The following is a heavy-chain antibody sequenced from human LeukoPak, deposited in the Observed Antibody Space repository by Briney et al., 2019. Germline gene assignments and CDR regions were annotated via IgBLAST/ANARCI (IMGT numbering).Heavy chain of an antibody. CDR1: GGSIGSSSYY. J-gene: IGHJ4*02. CDR3: ARTDPVAATDY. CDR2: IYYSGST. V-gene: IGHV4-39*01. D-gene: IGHD2-15*01. Sequence: PSETLSLTCTVSGGSIGSSSYYWGWIRQPPGKGLEWIGSIYYSGSTYYNPSLKSRVTISVDTSKNQFSLKLSSVTAADTAVYYCARTDPVAATDYWGQGTLVTVSS.